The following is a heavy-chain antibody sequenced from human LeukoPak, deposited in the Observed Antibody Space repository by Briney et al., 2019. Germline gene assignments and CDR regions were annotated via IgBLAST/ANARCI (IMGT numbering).Heavy chain of an antibody. J-gene: IGHJ4*02. CDR1: GFTFSRYG. CDR3: ASSRQFGELLYFDY. Sequence: GRSLRLSCAASGFTFSRYGMHWVRQAPGKGLEWVANIKQDGSEKYYVDSVKGRFTISRDNAKNSLYLQMNSLRAEDTAVYYCASSRQFGELLYFDYWGQGTLVTVSS. CDR2: IKQDGSEK. V-gene: IGHV3-7*01. D-gene: IGHD3-10*01.